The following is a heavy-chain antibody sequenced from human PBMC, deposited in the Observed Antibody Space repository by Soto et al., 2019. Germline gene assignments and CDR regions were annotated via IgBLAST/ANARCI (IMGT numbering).Heavy chain of an antibody. Sequence: GGSLRLSCAASGFTFGSYAMSWIRQAPGKGLEWVSGISGSGGSTSYADSVKGRFTISRDNSKNTLYLQMNSLRAEDTAVYYCAKDQRPGSGWYIFDYWGQGMLVTVSS. D-gene: IGHD6-19*01. CDR2: ISGSGGST. J-gene: IGHJ4*02. CDR3: AKDQRPGSGWYIFDY. CDR1: GFTFGSYA. V-gene: IGHV3-23*01.